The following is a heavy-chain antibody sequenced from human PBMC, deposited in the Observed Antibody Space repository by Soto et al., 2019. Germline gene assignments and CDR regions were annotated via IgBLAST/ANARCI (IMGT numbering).Heavy chain of an antibody. J-gene: IGHJ5*02. CDR3: ERDYLYGDYVSWFDP. Sequence: QVQLQESGPGLVKPSQTLSLTCTVSGGSISSGGYYWSWIRQHPGKGLEWIGYIYYSGSTYYNPSLKSRVTISVATSKNHFSLKLSSVTAADTAVYYCERDYLYGDYVSWFDPWGQGTLVTVSS. CDR2: IYYSGST. D-gene: IGHD4-17*01. CDR1: GGSISSGGYY. V-gene: IGHV4-31*03.